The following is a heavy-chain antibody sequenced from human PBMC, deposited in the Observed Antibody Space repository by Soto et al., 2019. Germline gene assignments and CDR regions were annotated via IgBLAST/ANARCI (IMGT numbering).Heavy chain of an antibody. Sequence: EVQLVESGGSIVRPGGTLRLSCAASGLNLRGYWMHWVRQAPGEGLIWVSRINTDGTDTQYADSVKGRFTISRDNAKDTDYLEITGLGADDTAIYSRVRARAPGDVWGQGTLVTVSS. V-gene: IGHV3-74*03. CDR2: INTDGTDT. J-gene: IGHJ4*02. CDR3: VRARAPGDV. CDR1: GLNLRGYW. D-gene: IGHD3-16*01.